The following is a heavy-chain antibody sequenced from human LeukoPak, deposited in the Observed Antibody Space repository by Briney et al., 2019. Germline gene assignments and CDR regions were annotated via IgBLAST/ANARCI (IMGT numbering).Heavy chain of an antibody. V-gene: IGHV3-30*02. D-gene: IGHD6-19*01. CDR3: ARDQWWQLTAVAVTSYFDC. CDR1: GFTFSSYG. CDR2: IRYDGSNK. J-gene: IGHJ4*02. Sequence: GGSLRLSCAASGFTFSSYGMHWVRQAPGKGLEWVAFIRYDGSNKYYADSVKGRFTISRDNSKNTLYLQMNSLRAEDTAVYYCARDQWWQLTAVAVTSYFDCWGQGTLVTVSS.